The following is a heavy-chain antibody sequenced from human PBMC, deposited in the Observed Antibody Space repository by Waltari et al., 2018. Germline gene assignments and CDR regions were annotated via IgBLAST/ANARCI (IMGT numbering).Heavy chain of an antibody. D-gene: IGHD2-21*01. Sequence: QVQLVQSGAEVLRPGASVKVSCQASGYTFTNSEINWVRQAAGQGLEWMGWVNPNSGATAEAQKFQGRITMTWDTSISTAYMEMSNLRSDDTAVLYCARGRDVFANFDYNWFDPWGQGTLVTVSS. J-gene: IGHJ5*02. CDR2: VNPNSGAT. CDR3: ARGRDVFANFDYNWFDP. V-gene: IGHV1-8*02. CDR1: GYTFTNSE.